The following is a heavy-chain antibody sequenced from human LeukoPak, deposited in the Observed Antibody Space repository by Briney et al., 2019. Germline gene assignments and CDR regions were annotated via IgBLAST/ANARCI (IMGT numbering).Heavy chain of an antibody. CDR2: IWYDGSNK. Sequence: GGSLRLSCAASGFTFSSYGMHWVRQAPGKGLEWVAVIWYDGSNKYHADSVKGRFTISRDNSKNTLYLQMNSLRAEDTAVYYCAKDDCSSTSCHNANYFDYWGQGTLVTVSS. CDR3: AKDDCSSTSCHNANYFDY. J-gene: IGHJ4*02. V-gene: IGHV3-30*02. CDR1: GFTFSSYG. D-gene: IGHD2-2*02.